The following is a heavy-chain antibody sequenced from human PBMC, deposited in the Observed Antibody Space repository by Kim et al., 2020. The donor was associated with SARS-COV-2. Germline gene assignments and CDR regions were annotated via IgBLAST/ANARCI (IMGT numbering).Heavy chain of an antibody. J-gene: IGHJ6*02. Sequence: SETLSLICAVSGGSISSGGYSWSWIRQPPGKGLEWIGYIYYSGSTYYNPSLKSRVTISVDRSKNQFSLKLSSVTAADTAVYYCARGYGSGSPYGMDVWGQGTTVTVSS. CDR2: IYYSGST. CDR1: GGSISSGGYS. V-gene: IGHV4-30-2*01. D-gene: IGHD3-10*01. CDR3: ARGYGSGSPYGMDV.